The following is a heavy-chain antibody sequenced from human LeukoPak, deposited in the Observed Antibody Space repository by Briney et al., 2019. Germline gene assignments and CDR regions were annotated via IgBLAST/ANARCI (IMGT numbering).Heavy chain of an antibody. D-gene: IGHD5-12*01. Sequence: GGSLRLSCAAPGFSVSSNFMSWVRQPPGKGLEWVSVIYSGGTTYNADSVRGRFTISRDNSKNMLYLQMNSLRAEDTAVYYCARDGYGYNYMDVWGKGTTVTVSS. CDR1: GFSVSSNF. CDR2: IYSGGTT. J-gene: IGHJ6*03. CDR3: ARDGYGYNYMDV. V-gene: IGHV3-53*01.